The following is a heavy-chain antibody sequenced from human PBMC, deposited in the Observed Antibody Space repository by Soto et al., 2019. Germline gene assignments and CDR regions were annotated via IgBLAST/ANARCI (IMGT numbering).Heavy chain of an antibody. V-gene: IGHV1-18*01. CDR1: GYTFTSFG. CDR2: SSAYNGNT. D-gene: IGHD2-15*01. J-gene: IGHJ3*02. CDR3: ARDHRGGTDAFDI. Sequence: QVQLVQSVAEVKKPGASVKVSCKASGYTFTSFGISWVRQAPGQGLEWMGWSSAYNGNTNYAENLQGRVTMTTDTSTSTAYLELRSLRSDDTAVYYCARDHRGGTDAFDIWGQGTMVTVSS.